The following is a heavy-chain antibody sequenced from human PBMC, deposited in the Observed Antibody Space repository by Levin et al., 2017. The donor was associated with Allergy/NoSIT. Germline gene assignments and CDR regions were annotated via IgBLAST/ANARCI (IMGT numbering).Heavy chain of an antibody. Sequence: GGSLRLSCLVSGFSVTSNYVNWVRQAPGKGLEWVSVFYIGGTTYNADSVKGRFLISRDTSKNTIYLQMNSLTTEDTAVYYCAGGAYGWSYFDYWGRGTLVTVSS. CDR3: AGGAYGWSYFDY. D-gene: IGHD5-12*01. CDR2: FYIGGTT. J-gene: IGHJ4*02. V-gene: IGHV3-66*02. CDR1: GFSVTSNY.